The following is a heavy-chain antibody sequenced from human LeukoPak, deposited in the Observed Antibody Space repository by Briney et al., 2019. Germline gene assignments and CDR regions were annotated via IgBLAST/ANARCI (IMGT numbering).Heavy chain of an antibody. D-gene: IGHD3-3*01. V-gene: IGHV3-23*01. Sequence: GGSLRLSCAASGFTFSSYAMSWVRQAPGKGLEWVSAISGSGGSTYYADSVKGRFTISRDNSKNTLYPQMNSLRAEDTAVYYCAKYPSGAYDFWSGYYHAEYFQHWGQGTLVTVSS. CDR1: GFTFSSYA. J-gene: IGHJ1*01. CDR2: ISGSGGST. CDR3: AKYPSGAYDFWSGYYHAEYFQH.